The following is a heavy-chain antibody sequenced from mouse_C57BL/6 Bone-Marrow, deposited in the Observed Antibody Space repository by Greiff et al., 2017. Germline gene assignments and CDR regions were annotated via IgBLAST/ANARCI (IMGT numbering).Heavy chain of an antibody. CDR2: IGPGSGST. V-gene: IGHV1-77*01. Sequence: QVQLQQSGAELVKPGASVKISCKASGYTFTDYYINWVKQRPGQGLEWIGKIGPGSGSTYYNEKFKGKATLTADKSSSTADMQLSILTSEDSAVDFCAREGDPAWFAYWGQGNLVTVSA. D-gene: IGHD3-3*01. CDR3: AREGDPAWFAY. CDR1: GYTFTDYY. J-gene: IGHJ3*01.